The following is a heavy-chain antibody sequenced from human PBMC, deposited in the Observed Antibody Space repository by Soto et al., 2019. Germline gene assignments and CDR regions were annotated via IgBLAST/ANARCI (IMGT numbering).Heavy chain of an antibody. V-gene: IGHV3-23*01. J-gene: IGHJ4*02. CDR3: AKENDIVVVVAATKAYFDY. CDR1: GFTFSSYA. D-gene: IGHD2-15*01. CDR2: ISGSGGST. Sequence: GGSLRLSCAASGFTFSSYAMSWVRQAPGKGLEWVSGISGSGGSTYYADSAKGRFTISRDNSKNTLYLQMNSLRAEDTAVYYCAKENDIVVVVAATKAYFDYWGQGTLVTVSS.